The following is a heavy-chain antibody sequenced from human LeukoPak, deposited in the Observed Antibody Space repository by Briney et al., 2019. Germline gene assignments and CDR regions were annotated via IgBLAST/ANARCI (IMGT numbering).Heavy chain of an antibody. CDR3: ARDPATMTLPFDY. Sequence: SETLSLTCTVSGGSISSGGYYWNWIRQHPGKGLEWIGYTHDSGSTFYNPSLRSRVVISVDTSKNQFSLKLSSVTAADTAVYYCARDPATMTLPFDYWGQGTLVTVSS. J-gene: IGHJ4*02. D-gene: IGHD5-12*01. V-gene: IGHV4-31*03. CDR2: THDSGST. CDR1: GGSISSGGYY.